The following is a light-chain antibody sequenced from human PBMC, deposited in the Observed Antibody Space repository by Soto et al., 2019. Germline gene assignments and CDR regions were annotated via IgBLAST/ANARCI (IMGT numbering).Light chain of an antibody. V-gene: IGKV2-30*01. CDR2: KVS. Sequence: DVVVTQSPLCLPVTLGQPASISCGSSQSLVYSDGNTYLSWFQQRPGQSPRRLIYKVSNRDSGLADRCSGSGAGDDFILNSSREEAEDVGVYCYMQVTRWPPYTLGTGTEMEIK. CDR1: QSLVYSDGNTY. J-gene: IGKJ2*01. CDR3: MQVTRWPPYT.